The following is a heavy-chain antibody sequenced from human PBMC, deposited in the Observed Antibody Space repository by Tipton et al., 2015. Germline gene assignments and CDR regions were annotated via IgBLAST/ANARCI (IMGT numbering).Heavy chain of an antibody. V-gene: IGHV4-61*01. CDR2: ISYTDNA. CDR3: ARTDALGHFDY. CDR1: GGSVISGNYY. D-gene: IGHD2-8*01. Sequence: TLSLTCTVSGGSVISGNYYWSWIRQPPGKGLEWLGYISYTDNAHYNPSLESRLTISLDTSKNQFSLTLNSVTAADTAVYFCARTDALGHFDYWGLGTLVTVSS. J-gene: IGHJ4*02.